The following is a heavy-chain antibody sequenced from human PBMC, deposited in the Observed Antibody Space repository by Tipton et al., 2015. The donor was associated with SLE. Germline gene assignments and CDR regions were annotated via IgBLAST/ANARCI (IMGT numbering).Heavy chain of an antibody. CDR1: GFTFSSYA. Sequence: SLRLSCAASGFTFSSYAMNWVRQAPGKGLEWVSFISTGSDYIYYADLVEGRFTISRDNAKNSLYLQMNSLRAEDTAVYYCARVSLYSNSWYHYFDYWGQGTLVTVSS. CDR2: ISTGSDYI. CDR3: ARVSLYSNSWYHYFDY. D-gene: IGHD6-13*01. V-gene: IGHV3-21*01. J-gene: IGHJ4*02.